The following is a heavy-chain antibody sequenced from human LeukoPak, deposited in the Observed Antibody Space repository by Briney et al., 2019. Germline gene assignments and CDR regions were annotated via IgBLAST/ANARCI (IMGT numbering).Heavy chain of an antibody. CDR1: GFTFSSYA. J-gene: IGHJ4*02. CDR3: AKGLEHYDILTGPNFDY. Sequence: GGSLRLSCAASGFTFSSYAMSWVRQAPGKGLEWVSAISGSGGSTYYADSVKGRFTISRDNSKNTLYLQMNSLRAEDTAVYYCAKGLEHYDILTGPNFDYWGQGTLVTVSS. V-gene: IGHV3-23*01. D-gene: IGHD3-9*01. CDR2: ISGSGGST.